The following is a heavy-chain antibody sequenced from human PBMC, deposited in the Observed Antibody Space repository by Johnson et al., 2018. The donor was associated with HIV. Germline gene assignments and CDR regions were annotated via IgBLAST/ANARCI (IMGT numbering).Heavy chain of an antibody. D-gene: IGHD2-15*01. CDR2: ISGSGGST. CDR1: GFTFDDYG. CDR3: AVSGVIVVGENAFDI. J-gene: IGHJ3*02. V-gene: IGHV3-23*04. Sequence: EVQLVESGGGVVRPGGSLRLSCAASGFTFDDYGMSWVRQAPGKGLEWVSGISGSGGSTYYADSVKGRFTISRDNSKNTLYLQMNSLRAEDTAVYYCAVSGVIVVGENAFDIWGQGTMVTVSS.